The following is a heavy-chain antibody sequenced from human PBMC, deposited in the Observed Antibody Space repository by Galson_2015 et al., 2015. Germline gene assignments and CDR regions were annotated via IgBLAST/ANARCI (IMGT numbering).Heavy chain of an antibody. V-gene: IGHV2-5*02. CDR2: IYWDGDR. Sequence: PALVKPPQTLTLTCTFSGFSLSTRGVGVGWIRQSPEKALEWLALIYWDGDRRYSPSLRSRLTITKDTSQNQVVLTMASMGPVDTGTYYCVHSVDGIWYRRTLQPGNGVDVWGQGTTVTVSS. J-gene: IGHJ6*02. CDR3: VHSVDGIWYRRTLQPGNGVDV. CDR1: GFSLSTRGVG. D-gene: IGHD2-15*01.